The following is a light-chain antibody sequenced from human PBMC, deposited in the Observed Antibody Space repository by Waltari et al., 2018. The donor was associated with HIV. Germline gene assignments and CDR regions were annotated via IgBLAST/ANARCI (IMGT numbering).Light chain of an antibody. V-gene: IGLV2-23*02. CDR2: EVS. CDR1: SSDVGSYNL. Sequence: QSALTQPASVSGSFGQSITISCTGTSSDVGSYNLVSWYQYHPGKAPKLIIYEVSKLPSGVSNRFSGSKSGNTASLTVSGLQAEDEAHYYCCSYARSGIPFGGGTKLTVL. J-gene: IGLJ2*01. CDR3: CSYARSGIP.